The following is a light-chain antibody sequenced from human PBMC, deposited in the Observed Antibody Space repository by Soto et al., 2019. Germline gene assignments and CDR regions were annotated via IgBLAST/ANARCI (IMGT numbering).Light chain of an antibody. CDR1: QSVSSSY. CDR2: GAS. CDR3: HQYGSSPWT. Sequence: EIVLTQSPGTLSLSPGERATLSCRDSQSVSSSYLAWYQQKPGQAPRLLIYGASSRATGIPDRLSGSGSGTDFTLTISRVEPEDFAVYYCHQYGSSPWTFGQGTKVDIK. J-gene: IGKJ1*01. V-gene: IGKV3-20*01.